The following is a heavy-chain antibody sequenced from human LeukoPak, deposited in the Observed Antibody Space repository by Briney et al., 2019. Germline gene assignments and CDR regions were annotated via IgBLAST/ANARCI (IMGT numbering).Heavy chain of an antibody. Sequence: GGSLRLSCAASGFTFSSYGMHWVRQAPGKGPEWVAVIWYDGSNKYYADSVKGRFTISRDNSKNTLYLQMNSLRAEDTAVYYCARDFEGGSSGWYITYYYYYYGMDVWGQGTTVTVSS. D-gene: IGHD6-19*01. CDR3: ARDFEGGSSGWYITYYYYYYGMDV. J-gene: IGHJ6*02. CDR2: IWYDGSNK. CDR1: GFTFSSYG. V-gene: IGHV3-33*08.